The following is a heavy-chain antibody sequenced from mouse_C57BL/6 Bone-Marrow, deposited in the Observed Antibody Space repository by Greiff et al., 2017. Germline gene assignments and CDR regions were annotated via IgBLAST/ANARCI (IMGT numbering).Heavy chain of an antibody. CDR2: ISGGGGNT. V-gene: IGHV5-9*01. CDR3: SRQVTTVLATKYFDD. CDR1: GFTFSSYT. D-gene: IGHD1-1*01. Sequence: EVQVVESGGGLVKPGGSLKLSCAASGFTFSSYTMSWVRQTPGKRLQWVAAISGGGGNTYYPDSVKGRFTISRDNDTNILYLQMSSLRSEDTALYNWSRQVTTVLATKYFDDWGKGTTVTVSS. J-gene: IGHJ1*03.